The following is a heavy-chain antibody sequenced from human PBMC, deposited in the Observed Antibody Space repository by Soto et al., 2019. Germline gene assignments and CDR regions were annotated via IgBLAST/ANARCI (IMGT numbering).Heavy chain of an antibody. CDR1: VFTFTSHG. CDR2: ISSTGSNQ. V-gene: IGHV3-30*18. D-gene: IGHD6-19*01. J-gene: IGHJ4*02. Sequence: RWSLRLSCSASVFTFTSHGMHWFRQAPGKGLDWVAAISSTGSNQYYADSVKGRFTISRSDSTNTLYLEMKSLRVEDTAIYYCAKVSASTSGWYGSGWGTFDSWGQGTLVTVSS. CDR3: AKVSASTSGWYGSGWGTFDS.